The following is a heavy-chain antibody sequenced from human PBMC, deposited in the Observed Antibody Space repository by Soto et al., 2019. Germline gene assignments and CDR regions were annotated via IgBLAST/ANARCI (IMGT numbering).Heavy chain of an antibody. V-gene: IGHV3-49*04. CDR2: IRSKAYGGTT. D-gene: IGHD2-15*01. Sequence: GGSLRLSCTASGFTFGDYAMSWVRQAPGKGLEWVGFIRSKAYGGTTEYAASVKGRFTISRDDSKSIAYLQMNSLKTEDTAVYYCTRDSVVAANPGNYYYGMDVWGQGTTVTVSS. CDR1: GFTFGDYA. CDR3: TRDSVVAANPGNYYYGMDV. J-gene: IGHJ6*02.